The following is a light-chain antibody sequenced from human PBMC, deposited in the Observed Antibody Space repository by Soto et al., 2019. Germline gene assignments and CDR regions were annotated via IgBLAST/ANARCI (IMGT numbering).Light chain of an antibody. Sequence: EIVLTQSPGTLSLSPGERATLSCRASQSVSSSYLAWYQQKPGQAPRLLIYGASSRATGIPTRFSGSGSGTDFTLTISRLEPEDFAVYFCYQYDSSPWTFGQGTKVDI. J-gene: IGKJ1*01. CDR2: GAS. CDR1: QSVSSSY. CDR3: YQYDSSPWT. V-gene: IGKV3-20*01.